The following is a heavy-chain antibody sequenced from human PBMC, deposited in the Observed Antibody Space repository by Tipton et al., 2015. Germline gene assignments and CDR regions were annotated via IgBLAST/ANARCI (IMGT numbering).Heavy chain of an antibody. Sequence: SLRLSCAASGFTFDDYAMHWVRQAPGKGLEWVSGLSWNSGSIGYEDSVKGRFTISRDNAKNSLYLQMNSLRAEDTALYFCAKSVVDGSFQDYYGMDVWGQGTTVTVSS. CDR3: AKSVVDGSFQDYYGMDV. D-gene: IGHD2-15*01. CDR1: GFTFDDYA. V-gene: IGHV3-9*01. J-gene: IGHJ6*02. CDR2: LSWNSGSI.